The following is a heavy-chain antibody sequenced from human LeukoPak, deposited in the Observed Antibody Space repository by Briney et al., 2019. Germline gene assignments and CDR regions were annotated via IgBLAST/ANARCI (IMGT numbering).Heavy chain of an antibody. CDR3: ARDSVTMIVVVLTPSLDD. Sequence: GGSLRLSCAASGFTFSSYGMSWVRQAPGKGREWVSSISGSGGSTYYADSVRGRFTISSANSKNTLDLQMNSLRATDTVFDYCARDSVTMIVVVLTPSLDDWGQGTLVTVSS. V-gene: IGHV3-23*01. CDR1: GFTFSSYG. CDR2: ISGSGGST. J-gene: IGHJ4*02. D-gene: IGHD3-22*01.